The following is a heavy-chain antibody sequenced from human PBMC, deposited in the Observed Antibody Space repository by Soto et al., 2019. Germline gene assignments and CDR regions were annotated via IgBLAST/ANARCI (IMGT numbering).Heavy chain of an antibody. D-gene: IGHD3-9*01. Sequence: ASVKVSCKASGYTFTSYGISWVRPAPGQGLEWMGWISAYNGNTNYAQKLQGRVTMTTDTSTSTAYMELRSLRSDDTAVYYCARDYQADILPDYWGQGTLVTVSS. CDR2: ISAYNGNT. V-gene: IGHV1-18*01. J-gene: IGHJ4*02. CDR3: ARDYQADILPDY. CDR1: GYTFTSYG.